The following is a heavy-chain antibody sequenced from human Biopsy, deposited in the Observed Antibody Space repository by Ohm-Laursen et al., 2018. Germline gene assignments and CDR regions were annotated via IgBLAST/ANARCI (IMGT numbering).Heavy chain of an antibody. CDR1: GDSLTSGPEN. Sequence: SDTLSLTWTVSGDSLTSGPENWSWIRRSPGQGLEYIGFIYSGGNTNYNPSLKNRVTMSVDTSKNQFYLKLYSVTAADTAVYYCARGRRTSGWPYFDNWGQGALVIVSP. CDR3: ARGRRTSGWPYFDN. CDR2: IYSGGNT. D-gene: IGHD6-19*01. V-gene: IGHV4-61*01. J-gene: IGHJ4*02.